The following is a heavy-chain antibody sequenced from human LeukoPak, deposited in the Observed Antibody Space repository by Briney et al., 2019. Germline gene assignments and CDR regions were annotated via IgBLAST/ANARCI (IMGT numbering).Heavy chain of an antibody. D-gene: IGHD3-16*01. Sequence: GGSLRLSCVGSGFTFRSHAMSWVRLAPEKGLEFVSGIYENGGTTYYADSVKGRFSISRDSAKNTLYLQMDSLGGEDTAVYYCAKDFRIAYSAYFDYWGQGALVTVSS. CDR1: GFTFRSHA. V-gene: IGHV3-23*01. CDR3: AKDFRIAYSAYFDY. CDR2: IYENGGTT. J-gene: IGHJ4*02.